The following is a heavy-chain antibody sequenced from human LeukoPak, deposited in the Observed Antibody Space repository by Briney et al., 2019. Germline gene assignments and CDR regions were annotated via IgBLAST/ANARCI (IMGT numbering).Heavy chain of an antibody. CDR2: IYYSGST. CDR3: ARGSSWYYFDY. V-gene: IGHV4-59*01. J-gene: IGHJ4*02. CDR1: GGSISSYY. D-gene: IGHD6-13*01. Sequence: SETLSLTCTVPGGSISSYYWSWIRQPPGKGLEYIGYIYYSGSTNYNPSLKSRVTISIDTSKNQFSLKLSSVTAADTAVYYCARGSSWYYFDYWGQGTLVTVSS.